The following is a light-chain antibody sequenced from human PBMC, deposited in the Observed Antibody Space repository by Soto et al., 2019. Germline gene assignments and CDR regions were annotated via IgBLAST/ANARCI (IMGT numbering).Light chain of an antibody. CDR1: RTINTY. Sequence: DVRMTRSPSSLSASVGDTITITCRASRTINTYLNWYQQKPGKAPKILIYAASILQSGVPSRFSGSGSGTAFTLTISSLQVEDFATYYCQQTYGTPPWTFGQGTKVDIK. CDR2: AAS. J-gene: IGKJ1*01. CDR3: QQTYGTPPWT. V-gene: IGKV1-39*01.